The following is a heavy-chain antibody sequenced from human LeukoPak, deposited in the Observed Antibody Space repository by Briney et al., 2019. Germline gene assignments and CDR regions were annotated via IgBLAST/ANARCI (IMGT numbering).Heavy chain of an antibody. CDR2: IKSKTDGGTT. V-gene: IGHV3-15*01. Sequence: GGSLRLSCAASGFTFSNAQMSWVRQAPGKGLEGVGRIKSKTDGGTTDYAAPVKGRFTISRDDSKNTLYLQMNSLKTEDTAVYYCTTDSRSGYGTLVYWDQGSLVIVSS. CDR3: TTDSRSGYGTLVY. D-gene: IGHD3-3*01. J-gene: IGHJ4*02. CDR1: GFTFSNAQ.